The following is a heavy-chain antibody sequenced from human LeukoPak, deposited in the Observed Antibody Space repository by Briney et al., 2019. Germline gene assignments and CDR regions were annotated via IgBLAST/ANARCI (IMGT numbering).Heavy chain of an antibody. V-gene: IGHV4-39*01. CDR2: IYYSGST. CDR3: ARHRVLSDNADY. Sequence: SETLSLTCTVSGGSISSSTYYWGWIRQPPGKGLEWIGIIYYSGSTYSNPSLQSRVSMSVATSKNQFSLRLSSVTAADTAVYYCARHRVLSDNADYWGQGTLVTVSS. D-gene: IGHD1-1*01. J-gene: IGHJ4*02. CDR1: GGSISSSTYY.